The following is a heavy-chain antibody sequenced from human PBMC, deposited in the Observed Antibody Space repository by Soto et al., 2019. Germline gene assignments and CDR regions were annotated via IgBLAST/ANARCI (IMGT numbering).Heavy chain of an antibody. Sequence: SGFSLANYPMNWVRQTPGKGLEWISYSSPRGDTIYYADSVEGRFTISRDNARNSLSLHMSSLRDEDSALYYCAKGPNTNVGWPYYFESWGQGVPVTVSS. J-gene: IGHJ4*02. D-gene: IGHD6-19*01. CDR2: SSPRGDTI. CDR1: GFSLANYP. V-gene: IGHV3-48*02. CDR3: AKGPNTNVGWPYYFES.